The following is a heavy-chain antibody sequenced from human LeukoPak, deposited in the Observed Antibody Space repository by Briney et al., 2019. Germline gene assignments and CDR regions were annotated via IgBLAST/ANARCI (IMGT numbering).Heavy chain of an antibody. CDR1: GFTFSSYA. J-gene: IGHJ3*02. Sequence: QPGGSLRLSCAASGFTFSSYAMSWVRQAPGKGLEWVSAISGSGGSTYYADSVKGRFTISRDNSKNTLYLQMNSLRAEDTAVYYCAKSIFDLGSIAAPQNAFDIWGQGTMVTVSS. D-gene: IGHD6-6*01. CDR2: ISGSGGST. V-gene: IGHV3-23*01. CDR3: AKSIFDLGSIAAPQNAFDI.